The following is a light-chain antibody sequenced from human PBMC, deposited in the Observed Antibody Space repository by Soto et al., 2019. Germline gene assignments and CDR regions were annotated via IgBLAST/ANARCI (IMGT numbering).Light chain of an antibody. CDR2: GNS. Sequence: QSVLTQPPSVSGAPGQRVTISCTGSSSNIGAGYDVHWYQQLPGTAPKLLIYGNSNRPSGVPDRFSGSKSGTSASLAITGLQAEDEADYYCQSSDSSLNVFGTGTKLT. CDR3: QSSDSSLNV. CDR1: SSNIGAGYD. V-gene: IGLV1-40*01. J-gene: IGLJ1*01.